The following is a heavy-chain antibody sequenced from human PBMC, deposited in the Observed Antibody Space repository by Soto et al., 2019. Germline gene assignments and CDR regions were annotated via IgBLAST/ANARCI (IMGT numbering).Heavy chain of an antibody. D-gene: IGHD2-2*02. CDR3: AKSPNFYCSSPNCYKYYFDH. V-gene: IGHV3-30*18. CDR2: ISYDGSEK. CDR1: GFTFNTYG. Sequence: SCAASGFTFNTYGMHWVRQAPGKGLEWVAVISYDGSEKYYVDSVKGRFTISKDNSKNTLYLQMNSLRPEDTAVYYCAKSPNFYCSSPNCYKYYFDHWGQGTRVTVSS. J-gene: IGHJ4*02.